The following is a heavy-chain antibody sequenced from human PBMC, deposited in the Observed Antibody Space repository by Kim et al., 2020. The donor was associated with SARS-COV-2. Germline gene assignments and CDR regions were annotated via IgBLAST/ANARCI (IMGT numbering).Heavy chain of an antibody. Sequence: DSVKGRFTISRDNSRNTLFLQMSGLRAEDTAIYYCAKSDCAGGSCYLINFWGQGTQVTVS. D-gene: IGHD2-15*01. V-gene: IGHV3-23*01. J-gene: IGHJ4*02. CDR3: AKSDCAGGSCYLINF.